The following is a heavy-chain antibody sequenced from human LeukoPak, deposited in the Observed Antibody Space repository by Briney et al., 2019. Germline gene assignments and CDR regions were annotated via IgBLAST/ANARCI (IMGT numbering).Heavy chain of an antibody. V-gene: IGHV3-74*01. J-gene: IGHJ4*02. Sequence: GGYLRLSCAAYGFTFSSNWLNWVRQVPGQGLVWVSHTDPDGSSTSYADSVKGRFTISSAKAKDSLYLEIIILRAEDTAVYYCVRDGLGTLPYDCWGQGTLVTVSS. D-gene: IGHD3/OR15-3a*01. CDR3: VRDGLGTLPYDC. CDR2: TDPDGSST. CDR1: GFTFSSNW.